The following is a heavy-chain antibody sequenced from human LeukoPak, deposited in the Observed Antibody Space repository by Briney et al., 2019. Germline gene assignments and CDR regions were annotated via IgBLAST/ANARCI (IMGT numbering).Heavy chain of an antibody. V-gene: IGHV3-15*01. CDR2: IKGKTDGGTT. CDR1: GFTFTNAW. D-gene: IGHD6-19*01. J-gene: IGHJ4*02. Sequence: GGSLRLSCAASGFTFTNAWMSWVRQAPGKGLEWVGQIKGKTDGGTTDYAAPVQDRFTVSKDDSKNTLYLQMNSLKTEDTGVYYYTTDGPPGGWRGGSFDYWGQGSPVTVSS. CDR3: TTDGPPGGWRGGSFDY.